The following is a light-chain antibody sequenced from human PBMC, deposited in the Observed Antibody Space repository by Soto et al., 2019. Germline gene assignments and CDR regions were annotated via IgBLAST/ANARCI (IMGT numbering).Light chain of an antibody. CDR3: SSYTSTFYV. J-gene: IGLJ1*01. CDR1: SSNIGAGYD. V-gene: IGLV1-40*01. CDR2: GNS. Sequence: QSVLTQPPSVSGAPGQRVTISCTGSSSNIGAGYDVHWYQHLPGTAPKLLIYGNSNRPSGVPDRFSGSKSGTSASLAITGLQAEDEADYYCSSYTSTFYVFGTGTKLTVL.